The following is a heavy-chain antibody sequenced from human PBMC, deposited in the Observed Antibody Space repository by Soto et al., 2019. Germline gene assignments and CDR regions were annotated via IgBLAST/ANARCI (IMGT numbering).Heavy chain of an antibody. Sequence: GGSLRLSCAASGFTFSSYGMHWVRQAPGKGLKWVAVIWYDGSNKYYADSVKGRFTISRDNSKNTLYLQMNSLRAEDTAVYYCAAEKEMATMGYDYWGQGTLVTVSS. CDR3: AAEKEMATMGYDY. CDR1: GFTFSSYG. D-gene: IGHD5-12*01. J-gene: IGHJ4*02. CDR2: IWYDGSNK. V-gene: IGHV3-33*01.